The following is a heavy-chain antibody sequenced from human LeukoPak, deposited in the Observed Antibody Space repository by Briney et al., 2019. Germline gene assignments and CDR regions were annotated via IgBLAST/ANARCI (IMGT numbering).Heavy chain of an antibody. Sequence: PSETLSLTCAVYGGSFSGYYWSWIRQPPGKGLEWIGEINHSGSTNYNPSLKSRVTMSVDTSKNQFSLKLSSVTAADTAVYYCAREPPNYYGSVYYFDYWGQGTLVTVSS. V-gene: IGHV4-34*01. CDR2: INHSGST. J-gene: IGHJ4*02. D-gene: IGHD3-10*01. CDR3: AREPPNYYGSVYYFDY. CDR1: GGSFSGYY.